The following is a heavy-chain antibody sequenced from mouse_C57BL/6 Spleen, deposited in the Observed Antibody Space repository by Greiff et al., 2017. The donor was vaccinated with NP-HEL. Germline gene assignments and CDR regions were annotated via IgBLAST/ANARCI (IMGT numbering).Heavy chain of an antibody. J-gene: IGHJ4*01. Sequence: VQLQQSGTVLARPGASVKMSCKTSGYTFTSYWMHWVKQRPGQGLEWIGAIYPGNSDTSYNQKFKGKAKLTAVTSASTAYMELSSLTNEDSAVYYCTREAYYGSDYYAMDSWGQGTAVTVSS. CDR2: IYPGNSDT. V-gene: IGHV1-5*01. CDR3: TREAYYGSDYYAMDS. D-gene: IGHD1-1*01. CDR1: GYTFTSYW.